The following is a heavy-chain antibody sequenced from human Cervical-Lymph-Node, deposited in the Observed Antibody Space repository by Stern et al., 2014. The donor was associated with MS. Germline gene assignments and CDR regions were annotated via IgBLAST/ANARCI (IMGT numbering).Heavy chain of an antibody. J-gene: IGHJ4*02. CDR3: ARQRCLDY. CDR1: GYTFTSYW. V-gene: IGHV5-51*01. CDR2: IFPGGSAI. Sequence: EVQLVESGPEVKRPGESLKISCQASGYTFTSYWIGWVRQMPGKGLEWIAIIFPGGSAIRYRQSFQGQVTISADKSSSTANLQWNNVKAWDTAIYYCARQRCLDYWGQGTLVTVSS. D-gene: IGHD4-17*01.